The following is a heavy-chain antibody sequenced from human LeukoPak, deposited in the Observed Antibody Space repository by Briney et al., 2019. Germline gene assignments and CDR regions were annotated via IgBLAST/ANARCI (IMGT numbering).Heavy chain of an antibody. Sequence: SETLSLTCTVSGYSISSGYYWGWIRQPPGKGLEWSGSIYYSGSTYYNPSLKSRVTISVDTSKNQFSLKLSSVTAADTAVYYCARDPRITMVRGVSLDYWGQGTLVTVSS. J-gene: IGHJ4*02. D-gene: IGHD3-10*01. V-gene: IGHV4-38-2*02. CDR3: ARDPRITMVRGVSLDY. CDR2: IYYSGST. CDR1: GYSISSGYY.